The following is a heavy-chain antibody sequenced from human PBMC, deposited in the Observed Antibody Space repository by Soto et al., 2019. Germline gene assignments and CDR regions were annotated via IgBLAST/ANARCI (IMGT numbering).Heavy chain of an antibody. CDR2: MSGSGSGT. D-gene: IGHD1-1*01. Sequence: GGSLRLSCAASGFRFSTYDMSWVRQAPGKGLEWVSVMSGSGSGTYYADSVKGRFTISRDNSKGSVFLDLNSLRVEDTAVYYCARDLGLLQSLFDYWGQGTLVIVSS. J-gene: IGHJ4*02. V-gene: IGHV3-23*01. CDR1: GFRFSTYD. CDR3: ARDLGLLQSLFDY.